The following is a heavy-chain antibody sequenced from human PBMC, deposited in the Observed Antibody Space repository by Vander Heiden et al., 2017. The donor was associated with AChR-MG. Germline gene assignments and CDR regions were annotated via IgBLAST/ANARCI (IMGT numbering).Heavy chain of an antibody. J-gene: IGHJ4*02. D-gene: IGHD4-17*01. CDR3: ARVNGDHRRDYFDY. V-gene: IGHV4-31*03. CDR2: IYYSGST. CDR1: GCSITGGGYY. Sequence: QVQLQESGPGLVKPSQTLSLTCTVSGCSITGGGYYWSWIRQHPGKGLEWIGYIYYSGSTYYNPSLKSRVTISVDTSKNQFSLKLSSVTAADTAVYYCARVNGDHRRDYFDYWGQGTLVTVSS.